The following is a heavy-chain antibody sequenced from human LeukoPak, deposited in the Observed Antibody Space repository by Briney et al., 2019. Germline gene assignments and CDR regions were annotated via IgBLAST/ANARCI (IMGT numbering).Heavy chain of an antibody. CDR3: ANALFLGYFDL. Sequence: TGGSLRLSCAASGFTFSSYSMNWVRQAPGKGLEWVSSISSSSSYIYYADSVKGRFTISRDNAKNSLYLQMNSLRAEDTAVYYCANALFLGYFDLWGRGTLVTVSS. CDR2: ISSSSSYI. V-gene: IGHV3-21*01. CDR1: GFTFSSYS. J-gene: IGHJ2*01. D-gene: IGHD3-3*01.